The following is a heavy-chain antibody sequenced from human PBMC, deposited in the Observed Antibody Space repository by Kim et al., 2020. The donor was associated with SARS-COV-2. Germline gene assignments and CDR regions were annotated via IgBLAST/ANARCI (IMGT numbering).Heavy chain of an antibody. CDR2: INHSGST. J-gene: IGHJ4*02. D-gene: IGHD3-22*01. Sequence: SETLSLTCAVYGGSFSGYYWSWIRQPPGKGLEWIGEINHSGSTNYNPSLKSRVTISVDTSKNQFSLKLSSVTAADTAVYYCARGRYYDSSGYFVDYWGQG. CDR1: GGSFSGYY. V-gene: IGHV4-34*01. CDR3: ARGRYYDSSGYFVDY.